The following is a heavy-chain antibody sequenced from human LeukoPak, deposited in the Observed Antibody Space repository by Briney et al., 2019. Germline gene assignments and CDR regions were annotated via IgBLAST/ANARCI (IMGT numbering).Heavy chain of an antibody. D-gene: IGHD3-22*01. V-gene: IGHV1-69*04. Sequence: ASVKVSCKASGGTFSSYAISWVRQAPGQGLEWMGRIIPILGIANYAQKFQGRVTITADKSTSTAYMELSSLRSEDTAVYYCAREGEGEYYDSSGYYRYFDYWGQGTLVTVSS. CDR1: GGTFSSYA. CDR2: IIPILGIA. CDR3: AREGEGEYYDSSGYYRYFDY. J-gene: IGHJ4*02.